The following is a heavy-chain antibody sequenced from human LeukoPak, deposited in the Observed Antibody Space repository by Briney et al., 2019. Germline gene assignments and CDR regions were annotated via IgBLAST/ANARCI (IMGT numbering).Heavy chain of an antibody. D-gene: IGHD5-24*01. CDR1: GFTFSSYG. J-gene: IGHJ4*02. V-gene: IGHV3-23*01. CDR3: AESGKHYNYYFDY. Sequence: GGSLRLSCAASGFTFSSYGMSWVRQAPGTGPEWVSTITSDAGTYYADSVKGLFTISRDNSKNTLYLQMNSLRVEDTAVYYCAESGKHYNYYFDYWGQGTLVTVSS. CDR2: ITSDAGT.